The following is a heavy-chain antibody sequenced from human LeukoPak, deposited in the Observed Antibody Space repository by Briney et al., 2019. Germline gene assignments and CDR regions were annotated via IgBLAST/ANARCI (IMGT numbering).Heavy chain of an antibody. CDR2: INHSGSS. D-gene: IGHD1-26*01. V-gene: IGHV4-34*01. J-gene: IGHJ4*02. CDR3: ARGAGSYVDY. Sequence: SETLSLTCGVDGGSIRGYYWSWIRQPPGKGLEWIGEINHSGSSNYNPSLKSRVTISVDTSKSQLSLKLSSVTAADTAVYYCARGAGSYVDYWGQGTLVTVSS. CDR1: GGSIRGYY.